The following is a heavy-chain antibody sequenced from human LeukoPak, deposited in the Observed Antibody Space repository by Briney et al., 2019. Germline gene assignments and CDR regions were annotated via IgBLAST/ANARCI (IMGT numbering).Heavy chain of an antibody. CDR1: GYSIRSGYY. D-gene: IGHD2-15*01. V-gene: IGHV4-38-2*02. CDR2: IYHSGRT. CDR3: ARRGRVLYCSGGSYPPKPCTYYYYYMDV. J-gene: IGHJ6*03. Sequence: PSETLSLTCTVSGYSIRSGYYWGWIRQPPGKGLEWIGSIYHSGRTFYNPSLKSRVTISVDTSKNQFSLKLTSVTAADTAVYYCARRGRVLYCSGGSYPPKPCTYYYYYMDVWGKGTTVTVSS.